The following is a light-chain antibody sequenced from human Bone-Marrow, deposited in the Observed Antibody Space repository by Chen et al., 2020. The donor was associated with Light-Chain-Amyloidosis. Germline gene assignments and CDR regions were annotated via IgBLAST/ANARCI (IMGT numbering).Light chain of an antibody. V-gene: IGKV3-11*01. CDR3: QQRSNWPPT. J-gene: IGKJ2*01. CDR2: DAS. CDR1: QSVSGY. Sequence: EIVLSQSPATLSLSPGERATLSCRAIQSVSGYLAWYQHKPGLAPRLLIYDASDRATGIPARFSCSGSGTDFTLTISSLEPEDFAVYFCQQRSNWPPTFGLGTKLEIK.